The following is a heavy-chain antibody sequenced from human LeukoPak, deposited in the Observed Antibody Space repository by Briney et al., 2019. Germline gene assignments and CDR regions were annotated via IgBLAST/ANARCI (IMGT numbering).Heavy chain of an antibody. D-gene: IGHD2-21*02. V-gene: IGHV3-66*01. CDR1: GFTVSSNY. CDR3: ARVMTAITNWFDP. J-gene: IGHJ5*02. CDR2: IFSDGST. Sequence: GGSLRLSCAASGFTVSSNYVSWVRQAPGMGLEWVSVIFSDGSTYYADSVKGRFTISRDNSKNTLYLQMNNLRAEDTAVYYCARVMTAITNWFDPWGQGTLVTVPS.